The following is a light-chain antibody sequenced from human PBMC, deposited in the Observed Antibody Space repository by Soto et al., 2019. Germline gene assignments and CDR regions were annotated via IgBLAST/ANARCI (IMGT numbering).Light chain of an antibody. CDR1: QNISSH. Sequence: DIQMTQSPSSLSASVGDRVTITCRASQNISSHLNWYQQKPGKAPKLLIYAASSLQSGVPSRFSGSGSGTDFTLTISDLQPEDFATFYCHQTYSTLWTFGQGTKVEIK. V-gene: IGKV1-39*01. CDR2: AAS. CDR3: HQTYSTLWT. J-gene: IGKJ1*01.